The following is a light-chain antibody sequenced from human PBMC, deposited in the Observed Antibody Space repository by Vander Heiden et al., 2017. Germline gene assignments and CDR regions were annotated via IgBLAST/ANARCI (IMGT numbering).Light chain of an antibody. CDR2: DAS. Sequence: IQMTQSQSSLSASVGDKITITCQASLDITNYLNRYQQKPGRAPKLLIYDASNLEAGVPSRFSGSGSGTNFTFTISSLQPEDFATYYCQQYDYLPPTFGQGTRLEIK. CDR1: LDITNY. J-gene: IGKJ5*01. V-gene: IGKV1-33*01. CDR3: QQYDYLPPT.